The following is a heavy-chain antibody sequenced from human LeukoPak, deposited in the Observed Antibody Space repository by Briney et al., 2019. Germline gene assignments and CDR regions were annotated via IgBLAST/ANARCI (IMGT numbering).Heavy chain of an antibody. Sequence: SETLSLTCTVSGGSITYYYWSWIRQPPGKGLEWIGYIYYTGSTKYNPSLKSRVTISVDTSKNQFSLKLSSVTAADTAVYYCARRWGLSRTDYWGQGTLVTVSS. CDR2: IYYTGST. D-gene: IGHD7-27*01. J-gene: IGHJ4*02. V-gene: IGHV4-59*12. CDR3: ARRWGLSRTDY. CDR1: GGSITYYY.